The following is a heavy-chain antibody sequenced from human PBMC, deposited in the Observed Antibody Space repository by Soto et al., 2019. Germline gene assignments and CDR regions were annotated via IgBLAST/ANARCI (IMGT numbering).Heavy chain of an antibody. CDR2: ISSTTNYI. V-gene: IGHV3-21*01. CDR3: ARESEDLTSNFDY. Sequence: EVQLVESGGGLVKPGGSLRLSCAASGFTFTRYSMNWVRQAPGKGLEWVSSISSTTNYIYYAGSMKGRFTVSRDNAKNPVYLEMNSLNAEDTAVYYCARESEDLTSNFDYWGQGTLVTVSS. J-gene: IGHJ4*02. CDR1: GFTFTRYS.